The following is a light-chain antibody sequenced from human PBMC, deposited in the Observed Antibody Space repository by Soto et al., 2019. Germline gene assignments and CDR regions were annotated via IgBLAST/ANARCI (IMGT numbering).Light chain of an antibody. CDR1: SSNIGNNY. CDR3: GTWDSSLSFVI. J-gene: IGLJ2*01. V-gene: IGLV1-51*01. CDR2: DDN. Sequence: QSVLTQPASVSAAPGQKVTISCSGSSSNIGNNYVSWYQHLPGTAPKLLIYDDNKRPSGIPDRFSGSKSGTSATLGVTGLQTGDEADYYCGTWDSSLSFVIFGGGTKLTVL.